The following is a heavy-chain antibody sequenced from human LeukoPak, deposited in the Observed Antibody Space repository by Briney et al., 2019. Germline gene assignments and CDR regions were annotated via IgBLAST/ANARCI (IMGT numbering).Heavy chain of an antibody. CDR2: IYYSGST. CDR1: GGSISSYY. V-gene: IGHV4-59*01. J-gene: IGHJ4*02. Sequence: PSETLSLTCTVSGGSISSYYWSWIRQPPGKGLEWIGYIYYSGSTNYNPSLKSRVTISVDTSKNQFSLKLSSVTAADTAVYYCARDRSSSWYERGFDYWGQGTLVTVSS. CDR3: ARDRSSSWYERGFDY. D-gene: IGHD6-13*01.